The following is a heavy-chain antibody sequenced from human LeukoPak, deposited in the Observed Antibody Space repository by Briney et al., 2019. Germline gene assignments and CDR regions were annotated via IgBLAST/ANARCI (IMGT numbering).Heavy chain of an antibody. CDR3: ARHDMDVAGGGLDYFDY. V-gene: IGHV4-59*08. J-gene: IGHJ4*02. CDR2: IFYIAST. CDR1: GGSISTYY. D-gene: IGHD1-26*01. Sequence: PSETLSLTCTVSGGSISTYYWSWIRQPPGKGLEWIGYIFYIASTNYNPSLKSRVTISVDTSKNQFSLKLSSVTAADTAVYYCARHDMDVAGGGLDYFDYWGQGTLVTVSS.